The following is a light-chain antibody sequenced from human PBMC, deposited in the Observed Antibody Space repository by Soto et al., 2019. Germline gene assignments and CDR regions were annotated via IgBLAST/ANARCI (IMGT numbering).Light chain of an antibody. CDR2: GAS. J-gene: IGKJ1*01. V-gene: IGKV3-20*01. CDR1: QGVSGS. Sequence: EIVLTQSPGTLSLSPGERATLSCRPSQGVSGSLAGYQQKPGQAPRLLIYGASSRATGIPDRFSGSGSGTDFTLTISRLEPEDSAVYYCQQYASSIRTFGQGTKVEIK. CDR3: QQYASSIRT.